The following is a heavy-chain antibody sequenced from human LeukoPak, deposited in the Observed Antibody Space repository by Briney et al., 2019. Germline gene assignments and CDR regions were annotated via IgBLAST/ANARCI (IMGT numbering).Heavy chain of an antibody. J-gene: IGHJ4*02. D-gene: IGHD6-13*01. CDR1: GYTFTSYY. CDR3: ASDSSWYMFDY. V-gene: IGHV1-46*01. Sequence: ASVKVSCKASGYTFTSYYMHWVRQAPGPGLEWMGIITLSGSSTSDAQKYQGRVTMTRDMSTSTVYMELSSLRSEDTAVYYCASDSSWYMFDYLGQGTLVTVSS. CDR2: ITLSGSST.